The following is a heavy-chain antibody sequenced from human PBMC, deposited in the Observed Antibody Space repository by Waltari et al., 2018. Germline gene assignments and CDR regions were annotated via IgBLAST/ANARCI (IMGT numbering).Heavy chain of an antibody. CDR2: VYRTGAT. Sequence: QVQLQESGPGLVHPSGTLSLTCTVSGVSITSPFYWGCIRQAPGKGLEWLGSVYRTGATYSNPALKSRMDMSIDTSRNTCSLKLTSVTAADTADYFCARDMNCTGECDYKWFDSWGPGTPVTVSS. V-gene: IGHV4-38-2*02. CDR1: GVSITSPFY. D-gene: IGHD2-8*02. CDR3: ARDMNCTGECDYKWFDS. J-gene: IGHJ5*01.